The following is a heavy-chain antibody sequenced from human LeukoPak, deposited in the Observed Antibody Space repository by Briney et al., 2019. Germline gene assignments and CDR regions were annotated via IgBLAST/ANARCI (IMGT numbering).Heavy chain of an antibody. V-gene: IGHV4-39*01. J-gene: IGHJ4*02. CDR3: ARGWGDGYNYHYFDY. CDR1: GGSISSSSFY. D-gene: IGHD5-24*01. CDR2: IYYSGST. Sequence: PSETLSLTCTVSGGSISSSSFYWGWIRPPPGKGLEWIGSIYYSGSTYYNPSLKSRVTISVDTSKNQFSQKLSSVTAADTAVYYCARGWGDGYNYHYFDYWGQGTLVTVSS.